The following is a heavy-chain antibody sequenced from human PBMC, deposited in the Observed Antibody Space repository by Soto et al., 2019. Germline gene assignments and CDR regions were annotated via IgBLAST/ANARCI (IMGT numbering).Heavy chain of an antibody. CDR1: GGTFSSDT. V-gene: IGHV1-69*02. CDR2: IINXLGIE. CDR3: ARGYSSDGEAAFDI. J-gene: IGHJ3*02. D-gene: IGHD6-19*01. Sequence: GASXKASCKASGGTFSSDTISWVRQAPGQGFEWMGRIINXLGIEXYAQKFKGRVXXTADKYTXXDYMELRSMRSEDTAVYYCARGYSSDGEAAFDIWGQGTMVTVSS.